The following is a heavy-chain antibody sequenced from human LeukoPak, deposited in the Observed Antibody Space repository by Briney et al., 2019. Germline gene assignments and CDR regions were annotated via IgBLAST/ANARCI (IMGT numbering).Heavy chain of an antibody. D-gene: IGHD6-19*01. V-gene: IGHV7-4-1*02. CDR2: INTNTGNP. CDR1: GYTFTSYA. CDR3: ARGYIGCYSSGCLAPDEFDY. Sequence: ASVKVSCKASGYTFTSYAMNWVRQAPGQGLEWMGWINTNTGNPTYAQGFTGRFVFSLDTSVSTAYLQISSLKAEDTAVYYCARGYIGCYSSGCLAPDEFDYWGQGTLVTVSS. J-gene: IGHJ4*02.